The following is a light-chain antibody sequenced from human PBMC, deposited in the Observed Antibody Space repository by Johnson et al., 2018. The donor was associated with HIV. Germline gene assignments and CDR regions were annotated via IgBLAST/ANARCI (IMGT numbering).Light chain of an antibody. CDR1: SSNIGNNY. CDR2: DNN. Sequence: QSVLTQPPSVSAAPGQKVTISCSGSSSNIGNNYVSWYQQLPRTAPKLLIYDNNKRPSGIPDRFSGSKSGTSATLGITGLQTGDEADYYCGTWDSSLSAPGYVFGTGTKVTVL. J-gene: IGLJ1*01. V-gene: IGLV1-51*01. CDR3: GTWDSSLSAPGYV.